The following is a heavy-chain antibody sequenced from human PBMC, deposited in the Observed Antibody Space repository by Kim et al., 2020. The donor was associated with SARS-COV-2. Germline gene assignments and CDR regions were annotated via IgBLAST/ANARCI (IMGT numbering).Heavy chain of an antibody. CDR3: AKDLPCSSTSCYGGPYYYYYGMDV. CDR1: GFTFSSYG. D-gene: IGHD2-2*01. Sequence: GGSLRLSCAASGFTFSSYGMHWVRQAPGKGLEWVAVISYDGSNKYYADSVKGRFTISRDNSKNTLYLQMNSLRAEDTAVYYCAKDLPCSSTSCYGGPYYYYYGMDVWGQGTTVTVSS. CDR2: ISYDGSNK. J-gene: IGHJ6*02. V-gene: IGHV3-30*18.